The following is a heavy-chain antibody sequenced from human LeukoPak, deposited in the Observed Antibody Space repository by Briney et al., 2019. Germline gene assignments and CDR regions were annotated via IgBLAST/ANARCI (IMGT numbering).Heavy chain of an antibody. CDR1: GFTFGSYA. V-gene: IGHV3-30*04. Sequence: PGGSLRLSCAASGFTFGSYAMHWVRQAPGKGLEWVAVISYDGSYKYYADSVKRRFTISRDNSKNTLYLQMNSLRAEDTAVYYCARDGLPTYYDFWSGYHYFDYWGQGTLVTVSS. CDR3: ARDGLPTYYDFWSGYHYFDY. J-gene: IGHJ4*02. D-gene: IGHD3-3*01. CDR2: ISYDGSYK.